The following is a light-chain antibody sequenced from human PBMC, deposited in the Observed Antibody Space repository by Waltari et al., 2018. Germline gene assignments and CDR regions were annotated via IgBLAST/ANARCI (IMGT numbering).Light chain of an antibody. Sequence: EIVLTQTPGTLSLSPGERATFPCRASQSVGRYFAWYPQKPGQSPRLLIYGASSRATVIPSSFSGRWSGTVFSLTISILEPEDFALYYCQNHERLPAMFGQGTKVEIK. V-gene: IGKV3-20*01. CDR1: QSVGRY. CDR2: GAS. CDR3: QNHERLPAM. J-gene: IGKJ1*01.